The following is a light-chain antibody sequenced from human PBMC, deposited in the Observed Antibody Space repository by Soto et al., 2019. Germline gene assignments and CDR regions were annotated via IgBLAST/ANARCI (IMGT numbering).Light chain of an antibody. V-gene: IGKV3-11*01. Sequence: EIVLTQSPATLSLSPGERATLSCRASQSVSNYLAWYQQKPGQAPRLLIYDTSNRATGIPARFSGSGSGTDVTLTISSLEPEDFAVYYCQQRTNWPRSFTFGPGTKVDLK. CDR1: QSVSNY. CDR3: QQRTNWPRSFT. CDR2: DTS. J-gene: IGKJ3*01.